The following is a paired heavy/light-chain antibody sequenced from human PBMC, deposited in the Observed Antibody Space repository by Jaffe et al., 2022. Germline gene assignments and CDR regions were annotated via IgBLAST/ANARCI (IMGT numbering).Light chain of an antibody. J-gene: IGKJ3*01. CDR3: QQYYNTPFT. CDR2: WAS. CDR1: QNILYSSNNKNY. V-gene: IGKV4-1*01. Sequence: DIVMTQSPDSLAVSLGERATINCKSSQNILYSSNNKNYLAWYQQKPGQPPKLLIYWASTRESGVPDRFSGSGSGTDFALTISSLQAEDVAVYYCQQYYNTPFTFGPGTKVDIK.
Heavy chain of an antibody. Sequence: EVQLVESGGGLVKPGGSLRLSCAASGFSFNNAWMSWVRQAPGKGLEWVGRLKRQSEGVTTDYSAPVQGRFTISRDDSKNTLYLQMNSLKTEDTAVYYCATLSGYTSGLYGYWGQGTLVTVSS. D-gene: IGHD6-19*01. V-gene: IGHV3-15*01. J-gene: IGHJ4*02. CDR3: ATLSGYTSGLYGY. CDR1: GFSFNNAW. CDR2: LKRQSEGVTT.